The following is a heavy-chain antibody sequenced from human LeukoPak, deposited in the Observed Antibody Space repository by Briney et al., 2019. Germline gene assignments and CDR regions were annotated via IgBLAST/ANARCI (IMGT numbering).Heavy chain of an antibody. Sequence: ASVKVSCKASGYTLTSYDINWVRQATGQGLEWMGWMNRNSGNTGYAQKFQGRVTKTRNTSISTVYMELSSLRSDDTAVYYCAREDSSSWYLDYWGQGTLVTVSS. CDR2: MNRNSGNT. CDR1: GYTLTSYD. V-gene: IGHV1-8*01. D-gene: IGHD6-13*01. J-gene: IGHJ4*02. CDR3: AREDSSSWYLDY.